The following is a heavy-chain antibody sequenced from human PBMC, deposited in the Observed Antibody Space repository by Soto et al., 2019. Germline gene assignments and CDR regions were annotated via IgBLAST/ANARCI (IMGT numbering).Heavy chain of an antibody. Sequence: GESLKISCAASGFTFSSYAMSWVRQAPGKGLEWVSAISGSGGSTYYADSVKGRFTISRDNSKNTLYLQMNSLRAEDTAVYYCAKDPWSTSWYMDVWGKGTTVTVSS. CDR2: ISGSGGST. D-gene: IGHD6-6*01. CDR3: AKDPWSTSWYMDV. V-gene: IGHV3-23*01. J-gene: IGHJ6*03. CDR1: GFTFSSYA.